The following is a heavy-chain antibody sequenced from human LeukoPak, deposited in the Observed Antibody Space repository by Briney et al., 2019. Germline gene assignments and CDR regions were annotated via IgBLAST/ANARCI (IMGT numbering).Heavy chain of an antibody. Sequence: SETLSLTCAVYGGSFSGYYWSWIRQPPGKGLEWIGEINHSGSTNYNPSLKSRVTISVDTSKNQFSLKLSSVTAADTAVYYCARGFVSCSSTSCSLRYYGMDVWGQGTTVTVSS. CDR2: INHSGST. CDR3: ARGFVSCSSTSCSLRYYGMDV. J-gene: IGHJ6*02. V-gene: IGHV4-34*01. CDR1: GGSFSGYY. D-gene: IGHD2-2*01.